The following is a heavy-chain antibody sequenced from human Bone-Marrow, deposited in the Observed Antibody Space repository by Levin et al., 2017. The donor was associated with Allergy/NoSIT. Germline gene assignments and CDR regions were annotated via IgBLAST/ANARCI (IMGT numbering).Heavy chain of an antibody. V-gene: IGHV3-30-3*01. Sequence: GGSLRLSCAASGFTFSSYAMHWVRQAPGKGLEWVAVISYDGSNKYYADSVKGRFTISRDNSKNTLYLQMNSLRAEDTAVYYCARDGQTAGGDYGDWYFDLWGRGTLVTVSS. J-gene: IGHJ2*01. CDR3: ARDGQTAGGDYGDWYFDL. D-gene: IGHD4-17*01. CDR1: GFTFSSYA. CDR2: ISYDGSNK.